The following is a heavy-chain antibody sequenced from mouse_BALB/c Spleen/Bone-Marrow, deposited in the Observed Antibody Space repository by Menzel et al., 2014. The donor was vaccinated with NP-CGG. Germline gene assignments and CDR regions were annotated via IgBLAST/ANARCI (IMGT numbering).Heavy chain of an antibody. J-gene: IGHJ2*03. Sequence: EVNLVESGGGLVQPGGSLKLSCAASGFTFSSYGMSWVHQTPDKRLELVATINSNGGSTYYPDSVKGRFTISRDNAKNTLYLQMSSLKSEDTAMYYCARVWYFDYWGQGTSLTVSS. CDR1: GFTFSSYG. V-gene: IGHV5-6-3*01. CDR3: ARVWYFDY. CDR2: INSNGGST.